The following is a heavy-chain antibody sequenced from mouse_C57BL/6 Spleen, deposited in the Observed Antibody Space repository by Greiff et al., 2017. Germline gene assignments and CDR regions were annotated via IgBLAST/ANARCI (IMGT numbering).Heavy chain of an antibody. CDR1: GYTFTSYW. CDR3: ARLGSCYY. D-gene: IGHD1-1*01. J-gene: IGHJ2*01. V-gene: IGHV1-53*01. CDR2: INPSNGGT. Sequence: VQLQQPGTDLVKPGASVKLSCKASGYTFTSYWMYWVKQRPGQGLEWIGNINPSNGGTNYNEKFKSKATLTIDKSSSTAYMQPSSLTSEDCAVYDCARLGSCYYWGQGTTLTVSS.